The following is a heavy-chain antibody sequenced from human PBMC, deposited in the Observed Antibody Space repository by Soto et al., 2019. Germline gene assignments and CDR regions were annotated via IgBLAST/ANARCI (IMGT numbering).Heavy chain of an antibody. CDR2: ISGSGGST. D-gene: IGHD2-8*01. CDR3: AKDPRYCTNGVCSNYGMDV. CDR1: GFTFSRYA. Sequence: PGGSLRLSWAASGFTFSRYAISCVRQAPGKGLEWVSAISGSGGSTYYADSVKGRFTISRDNSKNTLYLQMNSLRAEDTAVYYCAKDPRYCTNGVCSNYGMDVWGQGTTVTVSS. J-gene: IGHJ6*02. V-gene: IGHV3-23*01.